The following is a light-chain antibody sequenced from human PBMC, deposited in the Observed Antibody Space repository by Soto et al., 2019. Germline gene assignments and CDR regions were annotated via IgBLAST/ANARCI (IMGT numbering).Light chain of an antibody. CDR3: ATWDDSLKRVV. CDR2: TNY. V-gene: IGLV1-44*01. CDR1: SSNIAGNP. Sequence: QSVLTQPPSVSGTPGQRVTISCSGSSSNIAGNPVNWYQHLPGTAPKLLIYTNYQRPSGVPDRFSGSKSGTSASLAISGRQSEDEADYYCATWDDSLKRVVFGGGTQGTVL. J-gene: IGLJ2*01.